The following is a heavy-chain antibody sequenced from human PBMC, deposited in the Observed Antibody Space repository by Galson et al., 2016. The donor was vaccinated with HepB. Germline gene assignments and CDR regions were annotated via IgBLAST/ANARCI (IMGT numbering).Heavy chain of an antibody. J-gene: IGHJ4*02. CDR3: ARHYSSRWFFGY. Sequence: SLRLSCAASGFTVSSNFMTWVRQAPGKGLEWVSVIYYSGSTHFADSVKGRFIISRDNSKNTLYLEMNSLRAEDTAVYYCARHYSSRWFFGYWGQGTLVTVSS. CDR2: IYYSGST. V-gene: IGHV3-66*04. CDR1: GFTVSSNF. D-gene: IGHD6-13*01.